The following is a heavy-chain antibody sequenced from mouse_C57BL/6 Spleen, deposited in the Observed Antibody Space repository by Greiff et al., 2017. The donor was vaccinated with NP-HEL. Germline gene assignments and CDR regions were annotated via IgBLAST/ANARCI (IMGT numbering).Heavy chain of an antibody. V-gene: IGHV3-6*01. CDR2: ISYDGSN. J-gene: IGHJ2*01. D-gene: IGHD2-5*01. Sequence: EVHLVESGPGLVKPSQSLSLTCSVTGYSITSGYYWNWIRQFPGNKLEWMGYISYDGSNNYNPSLKNRISITRDTSKNQFFLKLNSVTTEDTATYYCARESVYYSKDYWGQGTTLTVSS. CDR3: ARESVYYSKDY. CDR1: GYSITSGYY.